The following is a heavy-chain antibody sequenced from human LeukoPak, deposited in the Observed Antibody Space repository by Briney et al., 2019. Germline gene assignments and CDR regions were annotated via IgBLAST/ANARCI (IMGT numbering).Heavy chain of an antibody. D-gene: IGHD2-21*02. J-gene: IGHJ5*02. CDR3: ARVDCGGDCSLFDL. Sequence: PGGSLRLSCTTSGFTFGDFSMSWFRLAPGKGLEWLTFIRSNNYGGTTEYAASVRGRFIMSRDDSKRVAFLQMNSLKTEDTAVYYCARVDCGGDCSLFDLWGRGTLVTVSS. CDR2: IRSNNYGGTT. CDR1: GFTFGDFS. V-gene: IGHV3-49*03.